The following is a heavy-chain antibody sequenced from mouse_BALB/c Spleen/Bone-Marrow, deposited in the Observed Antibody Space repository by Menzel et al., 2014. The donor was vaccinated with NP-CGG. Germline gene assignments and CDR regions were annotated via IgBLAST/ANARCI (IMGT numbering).Heavy chain of an antibody. CDR2: IDPANGYT. Sequence: VQLQQSGAELVKPGASVKLSCTASGFNIKDTYMHWVKQRPEQGLEWMGRIDPANGYTNYAPKFQGKATITADTSSNTAYLHLSSLTSEDTAVYYCASKKNYYARDYWGQGASVTVPS. CDR1: GFNIKDTY. V-gene: IGHV14-3*02. CDR3: ASKKNYYARDY. J-gene: IGHJ4*01.